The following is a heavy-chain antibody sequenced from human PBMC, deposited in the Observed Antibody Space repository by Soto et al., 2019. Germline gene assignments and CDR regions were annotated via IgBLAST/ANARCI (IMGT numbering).Heavy chain of an antibody. D-gene: IGHD3-3*01. CDR2: ISYDGSHK. CDR3: AREDTIFGVVIGDYYSYYGMDV. Sequence: QVQLVASGGGVVQPGRSLRLSCAVSGFTFSSYAMHWVRQAPGKGLEWVAVISYDGSHKYFADSVKGRVTISRDNSKNTLYLQMNSLRAEDTAVYYCAREDTIFGVVIGDYYSYYGMDVWGQGTTVTVSS. V-gene: IGHV3-30-3*01. CDR1: GFTFSSYA. J-gene: IGHJ6*02.